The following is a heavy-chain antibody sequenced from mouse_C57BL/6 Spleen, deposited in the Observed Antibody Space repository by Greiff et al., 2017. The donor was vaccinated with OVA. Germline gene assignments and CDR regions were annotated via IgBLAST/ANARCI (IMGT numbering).Heavy chain of an antibody. V-gene: IGHV1-69*01. Sequence: VKLVESGAELVMPGASVKLSCKASGYTFTSYWMHWVKQRPGQGLEWIGEIDPSDSYTNYNQKFKGKSTLTVEKTSSTAYMQLSSLTSVDSAVYYCARFITTIQGYFDVWGTGTTVTVSS. D-gene: IGHD1-1*01. CDR3: ARFITTIQGYFDV. CDR2: IDPSDSYT. J-gene: IGHJ1*03. CDR1: GYTFTSYW.